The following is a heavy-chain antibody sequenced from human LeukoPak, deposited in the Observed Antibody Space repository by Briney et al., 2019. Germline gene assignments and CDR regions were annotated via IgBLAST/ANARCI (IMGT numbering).Heavy chain of an antibody. CDR3: ARGGYGSGSYYPYYYYYYMDV. D-gene: IGHD3-10*01. Sequence: SETLSLTCTVSGGSISSSSYYWGWIRQPPGKGLEWIGSIYYSGSTYYNPSLKSRVTISVDTSKNQFSLKLSSVTAADTAVYYCARGGYGSGSYYPYYYYYYMDVWGKGTTVTVSS. CDR2: IYYSGST. J-gene: IGHJ6*03. CDR1: GGSISSSSYY. V-gene: IGHV4-39*01.